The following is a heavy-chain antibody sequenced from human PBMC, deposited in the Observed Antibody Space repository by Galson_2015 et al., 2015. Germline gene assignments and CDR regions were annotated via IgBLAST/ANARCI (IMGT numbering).Heavy chain of an antibody. CDR2: ISWNSGSI. CDR3: AKDGIPNDGYNYDYYYYYMDV. CDR1: GFTFDDYA. V-gene: IGHV3-9*01. J-gene: IGHJ6*03. D-gene: IGHD5-24*01. Sequence: SLRLSCAASGFTFDDYAMHWVRQAPGKGLEWVSGISWNSGSIGYADSVKGRFTISRDNAKNSLYLQMNSLRAEDTALYYCAKDGIPNDGYNYDYYYYYMDVWGKGTTVTVSS.